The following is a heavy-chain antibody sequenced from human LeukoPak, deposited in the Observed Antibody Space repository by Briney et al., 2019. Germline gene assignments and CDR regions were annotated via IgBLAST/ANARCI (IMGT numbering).Heavy chain of an antibody. CDR2: INSDGSST. V-gene: IGHV3-74*01. D-gene: IGHD6-19*01. CDR1: GFTFSSYW. J-gene: IGHJ4*02. CDR3: ATDGRSSGWYGFDY. Sequence: GGSLRLSCAASGFTFSSYWMHWVRQAPGKGLVWVSRINSDGSSTSYADSVKGRFTISRDNAKNTLYLQMNSLTAEDTAVYYCATDGRSSGWYGFDYWGLGTLVTVSS.